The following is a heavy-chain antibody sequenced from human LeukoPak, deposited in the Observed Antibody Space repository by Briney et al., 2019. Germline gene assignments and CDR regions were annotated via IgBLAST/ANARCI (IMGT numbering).Heavy chain of an antibody. CDR1: GFSFDDYG. CDR2: INWNGGST. D-gene: IGHD6-13*01. V-gene: IGHV3-20*04. CDR3: ARDAVLRNIAAAGYFDY. J-gene: IGHJ4*02. Sequence: GGSLRLSCAASGFSFDDYGMSWVRQAPGKGLEWVSGINWNGGSTGYADSVKGRFTISRDNAKNSLYLQMNSLRAEDTALYYCARDAVLRNIAAAGYFDYWGQGTLITVSS.